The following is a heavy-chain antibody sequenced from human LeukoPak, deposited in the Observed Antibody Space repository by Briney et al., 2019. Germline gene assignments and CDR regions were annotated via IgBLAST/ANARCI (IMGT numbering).Heavy chain of an antibody. CDR2: INAGNGNT. CDR1: GYTFTSYA. CDR3: ARGVVPAAMLDY. J-gene: IGHJ4*02. V-gene: IGHV1-3*01. D-gene: IGHD2-2*01. Sequence: ASVKVSCKASGYTFTSYAMHWVRQAPGQRLEWMGWINAGNGNTKYSQKFQGRVTITRDTSASTAYMELSSLRSEDTAVYYCARGVVPAAMLDYWGQGTLVTVSS.